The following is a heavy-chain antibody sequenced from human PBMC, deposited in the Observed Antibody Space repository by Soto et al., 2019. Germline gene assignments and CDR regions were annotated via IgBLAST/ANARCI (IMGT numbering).Heavy chain of an antibody. D-gene: IGHD3-10*01. CDR3: ERVGAMVRGVDDYYYGMDV. CDR1: DGSISSINDY. CDR2: IYYSGSS. V-gene: IGHV4-39*01. J-gene: IGHJ6*02. Sequence: PSETPSLTFTVPDGSISSINDYWGWIRQPPGKGLEWIGSIYYSGSSYYNPSLKSRVTISVDTSKNQFSLKLNSVTAADTAVYYCERVGAMVRGVDDYYYGMDVWGQGTTVTVSS.